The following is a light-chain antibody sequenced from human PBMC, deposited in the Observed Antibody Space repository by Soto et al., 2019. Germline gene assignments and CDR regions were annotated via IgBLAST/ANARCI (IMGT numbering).Light chain of an antibody. CDR2: SAS. Sequence: EIVMTQSPDTLSVSPGERATLSCRASQSISTELAWYQQKPGQPPRLLIYSASTRATGVPARFTGSGSGSAFPLTISVLQSEDFAVYYCQQGHNWPLTFGQGTRLEI. J-gene: IGKJ2*01. CDR1: QSISTE. CDR3: QQGHNWPLT. V-gene: IGKV3-15*01.